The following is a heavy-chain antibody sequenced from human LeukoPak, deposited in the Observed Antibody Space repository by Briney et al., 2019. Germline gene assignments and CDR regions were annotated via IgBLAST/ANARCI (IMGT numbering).Heavy chain of an antibody. D-gene: IGHD2/OR15-2a*01. CDR1: GFTFRNYA. Sequence: GGSLRLSCTASGFTFRNYAMTSVRQAPGKGLEWVSTISGSGGTTYYADSVKGRLSISRDNSKNTLSLQMNSLRAEDTAVYYCAKPSSIVIVPTALQRSLDYWGQGALVTVSS. J-gene: IGHJ4*02. V-gene: IGHV3-23*01. CDR3: AKPSSIVIVPTALQRSLDY. CDR2: ISGSGGTT.